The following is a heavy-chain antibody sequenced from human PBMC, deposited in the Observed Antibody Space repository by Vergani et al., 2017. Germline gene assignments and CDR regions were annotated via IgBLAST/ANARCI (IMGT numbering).Heavy chain of an antibody. J-gene: IGHJ5*02. CDR1: GYTFTSYY. CDR2: INPSGGST. V-gene: IGHV1-46*01. D-gene: IGHD2-2*01. CDR3: ARDSRYCSSTSCYVGRDWFDP. Sequence: QVQLVQSGAEVKKPGASVKVSCKASGYTFTSYYMHWVRQAPGQGLEWMGIINPSGGSTSYAQKFQARVTMTRDTSTSTVYMELRSLGSADTAVYYCARDSRYCSSTSCYVGRDWFDPWGQGTLVTVSS.